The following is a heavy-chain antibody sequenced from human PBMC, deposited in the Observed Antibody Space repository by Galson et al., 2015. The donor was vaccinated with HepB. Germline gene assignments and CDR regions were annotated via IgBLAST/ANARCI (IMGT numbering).Heavy chain of an antibody. CDR2: IIPIFGTA. CDR1: GGTFSSYA. V-gene: IGHV1-69*06. CDR3: ARPHSSSSGYFDY. D-gene: IGHD6-6*01. Sequence: SCKASGGTFSSYAISWVRQAPGQGLEWMGGIIPIFGTANYAQKFQGRVTITADKSTSTAYMELSSLRSEDTAVYYCARPHSSSSGYFDYWGQGTLVTVSS. J-gene: IGHJ4*02.